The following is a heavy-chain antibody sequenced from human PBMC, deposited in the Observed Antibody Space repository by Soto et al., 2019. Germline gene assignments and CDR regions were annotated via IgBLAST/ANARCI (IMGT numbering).Heavy chain of an antibody. CDR1: GFTFSNYA. V-gene: IGHV3-23*01. CDR3: ARQHSGSYYFDY. J-gene: IGHJ4*02. CDR2: ISGSGGTT. Sequence: GGSLRLSCAASGFTFSNYAMNWVRQAPGKGLEWVSAISGSGGTTYYADSVKGRFTMSRDNSKNTLNLQMNSLRAEDTAVYYCARQHSGSYYFDYWGQGTPVTVSS. D-gene: IGHD1-26*01.